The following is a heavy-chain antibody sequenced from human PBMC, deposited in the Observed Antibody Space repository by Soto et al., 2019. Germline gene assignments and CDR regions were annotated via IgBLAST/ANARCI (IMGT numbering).Heavy chain of an antibody. CDR3: ARVGYCSSTPCWPIGYFEY. D-gene: IGHD2-2*01. J-gene: IGHJ4*02. CDR2: IFSSGSI. CDR1: GDSISSFY. Sequence: PSETLSLTCTVSGDSISSFYWTWIRQPPGKGLEWVGYIFSSGSINYNPSLKSRVTISVDTSENQFSLKLTSVTAADTAVYYCARVGYCSSTPCWPIGYFEYWGQGTLVTVSS. V-gene: IGHV4-59*01.